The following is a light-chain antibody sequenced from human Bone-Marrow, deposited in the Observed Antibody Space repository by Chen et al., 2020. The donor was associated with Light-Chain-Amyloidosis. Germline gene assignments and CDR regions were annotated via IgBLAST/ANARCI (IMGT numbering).Light chain of an antibody. J-gene: IGLJ3*02. CDR3: QVWDRSSDRPV. CDR1: NIGSTR. CDR2: DDS. Sequence: SYVLTQPSSVSVAPGQTATIACGGNNIGSTRVHWYQQTPGQAPLLVVYDDSDRRSGIPERLSGSNSGNTATLTISRVEAGDEADYYCQVWDRSSDRPVFGGGTKLTVL. V-gene: IGLV3-21*02.